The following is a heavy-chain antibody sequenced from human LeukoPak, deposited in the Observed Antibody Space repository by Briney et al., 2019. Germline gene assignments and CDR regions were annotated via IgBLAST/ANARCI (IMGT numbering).Heavy chain of an antibody. CDR2: IKQDGSEK. CDR3: ARELIVGATWHYYFYMDV. CDR1: GFTFSSYW. Sequence: GGSLRLSCAASGFTFSSYWMSWDRQAPGKGLEWVANIKQDGSEKYYVDSVKGRFTISRDNAKNSLYLQMNSLRAEDTAVYYRARELIVGATWHYYFYMDVWGKGTTVTVSS. V-gene: IGHV3-7*01. D-gene: IGHD1-26*01. J-gene: IGHJ6*03.